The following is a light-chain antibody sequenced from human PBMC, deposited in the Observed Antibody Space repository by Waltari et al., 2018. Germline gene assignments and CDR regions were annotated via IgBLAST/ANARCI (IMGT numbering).Light chain of an antibody. CDR1: QTISTY. CDR3: QQSYTTLFT. Sequence: DIQMTQSPSSLSASVGDRVTITCRASQTISTYLNWYQQKPGKAPTLLIYAATSLQSGVPSRFGGSGSGTDFTLTISSLQPEDFASCYCQQSYTTLFTFGGGTKVEI. J-gene: IGKJ4*01. V-gene: IGKV1-39*01. CDR2: AAT.